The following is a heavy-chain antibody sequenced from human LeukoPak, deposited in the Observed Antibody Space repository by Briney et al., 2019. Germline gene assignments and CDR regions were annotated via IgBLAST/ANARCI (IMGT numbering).Heavy chain of an antibody. Sequence: PGGSLRLSCAASGFTVSSNYMSWVRQAPGKGPEWVSVIYSGGSTYYADSVKGRFTISRDNSKNTLYLQMNSLRAEDTAVYYCARAGTWVRGVFDYWGQGTLVTVSS. CDR1: GFTVSSNY. CDR2: IYSGGST. CDR3: ARAGTWVRGVFDY. D-gene: IGHD3-10*01. V-gene: IGHV3-66*02. J-gene: IGHJ4*02.